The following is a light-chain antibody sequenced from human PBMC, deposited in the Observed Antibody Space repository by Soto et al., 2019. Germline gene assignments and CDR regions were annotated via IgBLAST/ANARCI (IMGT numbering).Light chain of an antibody. Sequence: DIQMTQSPSTLSASVGDRVTITCRASQCMNAWLAWYQQKPGKAPKLLIYKSSNLQSGVPSRFSGSGSGTEFTLSISSLQADDFATYYCQQYYSYSTFGQGTKVEVK. CDR1: QCMNAW. V-gene: IGKV1-5*03. CDR2: KSS. CDR3: QQYYSYST. J-gene: IGKJ1*01.